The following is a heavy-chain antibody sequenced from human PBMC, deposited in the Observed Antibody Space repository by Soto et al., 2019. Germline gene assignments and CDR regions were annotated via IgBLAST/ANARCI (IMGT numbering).Heavy chain of an antibody. CDR1: GGTFSSYA. CDR3: ASGAGGYSYGSIDY. D-gene: IGHD5-18*01. V-gene: IGHV1-69*13. J-gene: IGHJ4*02. CDR2: IIPIFGTA. Sequence: AVKVSCKACGGTFSSYAISWVRQAPGQGLEWMGGIIPIFGTANYAQKFQGRVTITADESTSTAYMELSSLRSEDTAVYYCASGAGGYSYGSIDYWGQATLVTVS.